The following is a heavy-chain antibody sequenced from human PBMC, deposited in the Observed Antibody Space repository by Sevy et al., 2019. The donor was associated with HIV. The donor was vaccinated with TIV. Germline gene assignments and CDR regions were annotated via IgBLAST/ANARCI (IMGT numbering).Heavy chain of an antibody. Sequence: ASVKVSCKASGYIFTSYDINWVRQATGQGREWMGWMNPNTDNTGYAQKFQGRVTMTRNTSISTAYMELSSLRSEDTAVYYCARSGDSSGLKTYFDYWGQGTLVTVSS. J-gene: IGHJ4*02. D-gene: IGHD3-22*01. V-gene: IGHV1-8*01. CDR1: GYIFTSYD. CDR3: ARSGDSSGLKTYFDY. CDR2: MNPNTDNT.